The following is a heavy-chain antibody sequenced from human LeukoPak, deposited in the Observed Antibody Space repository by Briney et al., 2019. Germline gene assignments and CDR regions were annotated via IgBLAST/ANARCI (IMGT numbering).Heavy chain of an antibody. CDR1: GFTFTNFG. V-gene: IGHV3-23*01. D-gene: IGHD1-26*01. Sequence: GGSLRLSCAASGFTFTNFGMSWVRQAPGKELEWVSRISSSGDTTNYADSVKGRFTISRDNAKNTLYLQMNSLRAEDTAVYYCARVGASVGAIDYWGQGTLVTVSS. J-gene: IGHJ4*02. CDR2: ISSSGDTT. CDR3: ARVGASVGAIDY.